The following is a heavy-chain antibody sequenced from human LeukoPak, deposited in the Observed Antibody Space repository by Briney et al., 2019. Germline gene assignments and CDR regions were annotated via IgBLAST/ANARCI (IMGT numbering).Heavy chain of an antibody. D-gene: IGHD6-13*01. CDR1: GGSFSGYY. CDR2: INHSGST. CDR3: AAGIAAAGIYVY. Sequence: SETLSLTCAVYGGSFSGYYWSWIRQPPGKGLEWIGEINHSGSTNYNPSLKSRVTISVDTSKNQFSLKLSSVTAADTAVYYCAAGIAAAGIYVYWGQGTLVTVSS. V-gene: IGHV4-34*01. J-gene: IGHJ4*02.